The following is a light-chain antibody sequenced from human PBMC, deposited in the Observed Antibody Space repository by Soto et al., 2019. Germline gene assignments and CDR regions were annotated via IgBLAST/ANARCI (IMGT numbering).Light chain of an antibody. CDR2: EVS. Sequence: QSVLTQPASVSGSPGQSITISCTGTSSDVGDYNFVSWYQQHPGKAPKLMIYEVSHRPSGVSNRFSGSKSGNTASLTISGLQADDEADYYCNSYKNTNTVYVFGTGTKVTV. V-gene: IGLV2-14*01. CDR1: SSDVGDYNF. J-gene: IGLJ1*01. CDR3: NSYKNTNTVYV.